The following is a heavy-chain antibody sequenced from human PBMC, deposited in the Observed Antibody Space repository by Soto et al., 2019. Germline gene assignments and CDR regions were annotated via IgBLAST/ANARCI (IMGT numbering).Heavy chain of an antibody. CDR2: IIPIFGTA. J-gene: IGHJ4*02. CDR3: ARGGTVTTGFDY. CDR1: GGAISSYA. Sequence: SVTVSCQTSGGAISSYASSWVRQAPGQGLEWMGGIIPIFGTANYAQKFQGRVTITADESTSTAYMELSSLRSEDTAVYYCARGGTVTTGFDYWGQGTLVTVSS. D-gene: IGHD4-17*01. V-gene: IGHV1-69*13.